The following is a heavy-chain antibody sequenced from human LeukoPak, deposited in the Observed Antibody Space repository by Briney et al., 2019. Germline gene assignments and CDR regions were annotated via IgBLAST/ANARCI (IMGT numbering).Heavy chain of an antibody. CDR3: ARDRGRVVPAAKNAFDI. Sequence: SETLSLTCTVSGGSISSGSYYWSWIRQPAGKGLEWIGRIYTSGSTNYNPSLKSRVTISVDTSKNQFSLKLSSVTAADTAVYYCARDRGRVVPAAKNAFDIWGQGTMVTVSS. CDR2: IYTSGST. CDR1: GGSISSGSYY. D-gene: IGHD2-2*01. J-gene: IGHJ3*02. V-gene: IGHV4-61*02.